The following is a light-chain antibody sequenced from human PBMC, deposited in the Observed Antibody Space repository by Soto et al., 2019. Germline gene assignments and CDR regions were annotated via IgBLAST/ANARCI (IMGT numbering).Light chain of an antibody. V-gene: IGKV3-20*01. CDR1: QFLGSVY. CDR2: GAS. J-gene: IGKJ1*01. CDR3: QQYGSPTWT. Sequence: EIVLTQSPGTLSLSPGERATLSCRASQFLGSVYLAWYQQRPGQAPRLLIYGASIRATGIPDRFSGSGSGTDFTLTISRLEPEDFTVYYCQQYGSPTWTFGQGTKVDIK.